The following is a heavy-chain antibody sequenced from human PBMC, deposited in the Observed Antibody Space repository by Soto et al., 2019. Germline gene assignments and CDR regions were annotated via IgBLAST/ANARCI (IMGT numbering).Heavy chain of an antibody. CDR2: ISGSGGST. V-gene: IGHV3-23*01. D-gene: IGHD3-10*01. CDR3: ARDNFNIT. Sequence: LRLSCATAGFTFSNYAMSWVRQAPGKGLEWVSAISGSGGSTYYADSVKGRFTISRDNSKDTLYLQMNSLRAEDTAVYYCARDNFNITSGQGTQVTGSA. CDR1: GFTFSNYA. J-gene: IGHJ5*02.